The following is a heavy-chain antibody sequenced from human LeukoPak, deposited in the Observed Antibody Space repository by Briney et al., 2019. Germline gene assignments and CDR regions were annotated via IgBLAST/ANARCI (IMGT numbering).Heavy chain of an antibody. CDR2: IYYSGST. Sequence: SETLSLTCDVSGGSISSSSYYWSWIRQHPGKGLEWIGYIYYSGSTYYNPSLKSRVTISVDTSKNQFSLKLSSVTAADTAVYYCARERRGDGYNQYYYYMDVWGKGTTVTVSS. D-gene: IGHD5-24*01. CDR3: ARERRGDGYNQYYYYMDV. CDR1: GGSISSSSYY. V-gene: IGHV4-31*11. J-gene: IGHJ6*03.